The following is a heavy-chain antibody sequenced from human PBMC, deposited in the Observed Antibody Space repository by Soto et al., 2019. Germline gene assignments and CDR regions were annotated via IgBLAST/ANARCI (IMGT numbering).Heavy chain of an antibody. V-gene: IGHV4-4*02. Sequence: SETLSLTCAVSGGSISSSNWWSWVRQPPGKGLEWIGEIYHSGSTNYNPSLKSRVTISVDKSKNQFSLKLSSVTAADTAVYYCARDHHDFWSGYYSYFDYWGQGTLVTVSP. CDR2: IYHSGST. CDR3: ARDHHDFWSGYYSYFDY. J-gene: IGHJ4*02. CDR1: GGSISSSNW. D-gene: IGHD3-3*01.